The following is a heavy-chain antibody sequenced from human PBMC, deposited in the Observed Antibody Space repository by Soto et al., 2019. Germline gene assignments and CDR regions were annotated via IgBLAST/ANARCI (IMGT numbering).Heavy chain of an antibody. D-gene: IGHD4-17*01. V-gene: IGHV3-33*01. CDR2: IWYDGSNK. Sequence: QVQLVESGGGVVQPGRSLRLSCAASGFTFSSYGMHWVRQAPGKGLEWVAVIWYDGSNKYYADSVKGRFTISRDNSKNTLYLQMNSLRAEDTAVYYCARVSYGGTVVLDYWGQGTLVTVSS. CDR3: ARVSYGGTVVLDY. CDR1: GFTFSSYG. J-gene: IGHJ4*02.